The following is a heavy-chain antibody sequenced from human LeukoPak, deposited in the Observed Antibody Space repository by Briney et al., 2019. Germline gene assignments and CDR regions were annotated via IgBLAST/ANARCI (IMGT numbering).Heavy chain of an antibody. V-gene: IGHV5-51*01. CDR2: IYPGDSDT. CDR3: ARGGPSYALDY. Sequence: GESLKISCKGSGYRFTNYWIGWVRQMPGKGLEWMGIIYPGDSDTRYSPSFQGQVIISADKSISTAYLQWSSLKASDTAIYYCARGGPSYALDYWGQGTLVTVSS. J-gene: IGHJ4*02. CDR1: GYRFTNYW. D-gene: IGHD2-2*01.